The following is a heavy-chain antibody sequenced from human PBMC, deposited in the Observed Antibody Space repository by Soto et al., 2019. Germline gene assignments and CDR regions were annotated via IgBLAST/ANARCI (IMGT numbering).Heavy chain of an antibody. J-gene: IGHJ4*02. Sequence: QVQLVQSGAEVKKPGASVKVSCKASGYTFTIYGISWVRQAPGQGLEWMGWISGYNGNTDYAQNLQYRVNLTTDASASSVYMELRSLRADDTAVYYCARVDYYDSSGYYGYWGQGTLITVSS. CDR3: ARVDYYDSSGYYGY. CDR1: GYTFTIYG. CDR2: ISGYNGNT. D-gene: IGHD3-22*01. V-gene: IGHV1-18*04.